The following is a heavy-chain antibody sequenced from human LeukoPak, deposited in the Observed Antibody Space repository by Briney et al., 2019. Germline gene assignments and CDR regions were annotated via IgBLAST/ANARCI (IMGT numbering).Heavy chain of an antibody. CDR2: ISAYNGNT. J-gene: IGHJ5*02. D-gene: IGHD3-10*01. CDR1: GYTFTSYG. CDR3: ARDRVRGTITYAGFDP. V-gene: IGHV1-18*01. Sequence: ASVKVSCKASGYTFTSYGISWVRQAPGQGLEWMGWISAYNGNTNYAQKLQGRVTMTTDTSTSTAYMELRSLRSDDTAVYYCARDRVRGTITYAGFDPWGQGTPVTVSS.